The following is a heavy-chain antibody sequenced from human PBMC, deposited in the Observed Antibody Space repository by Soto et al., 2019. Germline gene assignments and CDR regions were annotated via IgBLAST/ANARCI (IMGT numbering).Heavy chain of an antibody. Sequence: GGSLRLSCAASGFNFNGYDMHWVRQAPGKGLECVVVIWYDGNNNYYADSVKGRFTISRDNSQNTLFLQMNSLRAEDTAVYYCARDQLYYNDISGRPLNAFDVWGQGTMVTV. CDR3: ARDQLYYNDISGRPLNAFDV. V-gene: IGHV3-33*01. CDR2: IWYDGNNN. CDR1: GFNFNGYD. D-gene: IGHD3-22*01. J-gene: IGHJ3*01.